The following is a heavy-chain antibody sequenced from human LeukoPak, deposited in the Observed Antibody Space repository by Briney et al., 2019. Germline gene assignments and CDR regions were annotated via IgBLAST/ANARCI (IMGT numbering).Heavy chain of an antibody. CDR3: AIIVSGSYSSSFVDY. D-gene: IGHD1-26*01. CDR2: ISAYNGNT. V-gene: IGHV1-18*01. CDR1: GYTFISYG. Sequence: ASVKVSCKASGYTFISYGISWVRQAPGQGLEWMGWISAYNGNTNYAQKFQGRVTMTTDTSTSTAYMELGSLRSDDTAMYYCAIIVSGSYSSSFVDYWGQGTLVTVSS. J-gene: IGHJ4*02.